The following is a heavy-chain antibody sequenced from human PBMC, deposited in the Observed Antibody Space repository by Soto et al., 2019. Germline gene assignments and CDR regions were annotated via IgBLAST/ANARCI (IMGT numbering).Heavy chain of an antibody. Sequence: PSETLSLTCTVSGGSISSGGYYWSWIRQHPGKGLEWIGYTYYSGSTYYNQSLKSRVTISVDTSKNQFYLKLSSVTAADSAVYYCARTYGDYAPWFDPWGQGTLVTVSS. CDR3: ARTYGDYAPWFDP. J-gene: IGHJ5*02. V-gene: IGHV4-31*03. CDR2: TYYSGST. D-gene: IGHD4-17*01. CDR1: GGSISSGGYY.